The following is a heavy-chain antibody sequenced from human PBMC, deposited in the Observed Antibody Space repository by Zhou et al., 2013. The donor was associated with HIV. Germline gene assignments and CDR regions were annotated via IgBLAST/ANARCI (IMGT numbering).Heavy chain of an antibody. V-gene: IGHV4-34*01. D-gene: IGHD3-10*01. CDR2: INESGNT. Sequence: QVQLQQWGAGLLKPSETLSLTCAVYGVSFSGNYCSWIRQPPGKGLEWIGEINESGNTNYNPSLKSRVTISVDTSKKQFSLKLSSVTAADTAVYYCASDYYGSGTYYLWGQGTLVIVSS. J-gene: IGHJ4*02. CDR3: ASDYYGSGTYYL. CDR1: GVSFSGNY.